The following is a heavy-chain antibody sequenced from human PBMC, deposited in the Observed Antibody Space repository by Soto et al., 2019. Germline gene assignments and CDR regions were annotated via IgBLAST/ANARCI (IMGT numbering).Heavy chain of an antibody. CDR1: GYTFTSYG. CDR2: ISTYNGNT. Sequence: QVQLVQSGAEVKKPGASVKVSCKASGYTFTSYGISWVRQAPGQGVEWMGWISTYNGNTKYAQKLQGRVTMTTDTSPSPAYMELRSLRSDDTAVFYCAREMVRGVGSDFWGQGTLVTVSS. J-gene: IGHJ4*02. V-gene: IGHV1-18*01. D-gene: IGHD3-10*01. CDR3: AREMVRGVGSDF.